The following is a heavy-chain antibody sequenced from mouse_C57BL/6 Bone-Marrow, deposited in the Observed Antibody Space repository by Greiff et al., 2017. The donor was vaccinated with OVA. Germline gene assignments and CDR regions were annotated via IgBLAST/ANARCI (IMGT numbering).Heavy chain of an antibody. Sequence: EVQVVESGGGLVKPGGSLKLSCAASGFTFSSYAMSWVRQTPVKRLEWVATISDGGSYTYYPDNVKGRFTISRDNAKNNLYLQMSHLKSEDTAMYYCARGGYGKDFDVWGTGTTVTVSS. CDR2: ISDGGSYT. CDR1: GFTFSSYA. D-gene: IGHD1-1*01. J-gene: IGHJ1*03. V-gene: IGHV5-4*01. CDR3: ARGGYGKDFDV.